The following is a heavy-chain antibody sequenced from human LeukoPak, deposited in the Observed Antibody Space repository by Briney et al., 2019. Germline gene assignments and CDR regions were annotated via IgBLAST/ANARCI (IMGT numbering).Heavy chain of an antibody. V-gene: IGHV5-10-1*01. Sequence: GESLRISCKGSGYSFTSYWISWVRQVPGKGLEWMGRIDPSDSYTNYSPSFQGHVTISADKSISTAYLQWSSLKASDTAMYYCARLPGEYYYGSGSSSDYWGQGTLVTVSS. CDR2: IDPSDSYT. J-gene: IGHJ4*02. CDR3: ARLPGEYYYGSGSSSDY. CDR1: GYSFTSYW. D-gene: IGHD3-10*01.